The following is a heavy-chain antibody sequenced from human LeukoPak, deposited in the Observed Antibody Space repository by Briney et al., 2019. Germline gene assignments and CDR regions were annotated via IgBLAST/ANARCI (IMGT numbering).Heavy chain of an antibody. CDR2: ISYDGSNK. D-gene: IGHD3-22*01. V-gene: IGHV3-30*03. J-gene: IGHJ4*02. CDR1: GFTFSSYG. Sequence: PGRSLRLSCAASGFTFSSYGMHWVRQAPGKGLEWVAVISYDGSNKYYADSVKGQFTISRDNSKNTLYLQMNSLRAEDTAVYYCARTYDSRPYFDYWGQGTLVTVSS. CDR3: ARTYDSRPYFDY.